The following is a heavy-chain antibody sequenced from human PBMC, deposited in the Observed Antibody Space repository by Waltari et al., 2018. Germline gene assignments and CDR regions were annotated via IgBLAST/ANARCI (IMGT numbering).Heavy chain of an antibody. J-gene: IGHJ2*01. CDR1: GYSISRGSY. Sequence: QVQLQESGPGLVKPSETLSLTCAVSGYSISRGSYWGWIRQPPGKGLVGIGSIYHSGSTYYNPALKSRVTISVDTSKNQFSLKLSSVTAADTAVYYCARLTRTYYDILTGYYHYWYFDLWGRGTLVTVSS. CDR2: IYHSGST. CDR3: ARLTRTYYDILTGYYHYWYFDL. D-gene: IGHD3-9*01. V-gene: IGHV4-38-2*01.